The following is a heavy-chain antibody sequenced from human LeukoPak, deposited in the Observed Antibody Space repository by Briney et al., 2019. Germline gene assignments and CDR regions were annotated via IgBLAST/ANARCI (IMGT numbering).Heavy chain of an antibody. CDR3: ARVSSDYPRFDY. J-gene: IGHJ4*02. CDR1: GYTFTSYY. Sequence: ASVKVSCKESGYTFTSYYMHWVRQAPGQGLEWMGIINPSGGSTSYAQKFQGRVTMTRDTSTSTVYMELSSLRSEDTAVDYCARVSSDYPRFDYWGQGTRVTVSS. CDR2: INPSGGST. D-gene: IGHD3-22*01. V-gene: IGHV1-46*01.